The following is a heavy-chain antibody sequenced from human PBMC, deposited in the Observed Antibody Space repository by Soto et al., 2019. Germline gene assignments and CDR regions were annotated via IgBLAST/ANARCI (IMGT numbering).Heavy chain of an antibody. D-gene: IGHD3-3*02. V-gene: IGHV4-30-4*01. CDR3: ARGGAFVYWFDP. CDR2: IYYSGST. Sequence: PSETLSLTCTVSGGSISSGDYYWSWIRQPPGKGLEWIGYIYYSGSTCYNPSLKSRVTISVDTSKNQFSLKLSSVTAADTAVYYCARGGAFVYWFDPRGQGTLVTVSS. J-gene: IGHJ5*02. CDR1: GGSISSGDYY.